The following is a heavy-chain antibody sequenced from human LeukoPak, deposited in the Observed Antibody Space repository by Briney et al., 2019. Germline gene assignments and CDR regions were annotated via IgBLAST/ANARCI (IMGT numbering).Heavy chain of an antibody. CDR3: ARGSSSFVY. Sequence: SETLSLTCTVSGGSISSGSYYWSWIRQPAGKGLEWIERIYTSGSTNYNPSLKSRVTISVDTSKNQFSLKLSSVTAADTAVYYCARGSSSFVYWGQGTLVTVSS. CDR2: IYTSGST. D-gene: IGHD6-13*01. J-gene: IGHJ4*02. CDR1: GGSISSGSYY. V-gene: IGHV4-61*02.